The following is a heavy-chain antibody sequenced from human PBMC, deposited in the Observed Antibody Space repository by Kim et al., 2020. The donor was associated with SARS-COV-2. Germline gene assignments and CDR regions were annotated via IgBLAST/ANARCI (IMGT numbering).Heavy chain of an antibody. CDR1: GITFNTYE. J-gene: IGHJ4*02. D-gene: IGHD1-26*01. CDR2: ISSGGTTI. CDR3: ARERGGYDY. Sequence: GGSLRLSCAASGITFNTYEINWVRQAPGKGRDWISYISSGGTTIYYAGSVGGRFTITRDNAKSSLFLQMSSLSAEDTAVYYCARERGGYDYWGTGTLVTVSS. V-gene: IGHV3-48*03.